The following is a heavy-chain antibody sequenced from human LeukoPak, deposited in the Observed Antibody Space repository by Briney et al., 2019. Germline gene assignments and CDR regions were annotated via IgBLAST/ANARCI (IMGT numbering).Heavy chain of an antibody. CDR2: IHYSGST. Sequence: PSETLSLTCTVSGGSTSSYFWTWIRQPPGKRLEWIGYIHYSGSTNYNPSLKSRVTISIDTSKNQFSLKLSSVTAADTAVYYCARGAPQRLITMIVLDYWGQGTLVTVSS. J-gene: IGHJ4*02. V-gene: IGHV4-59*12. CDR3: ARGAPQRLITMIVLDY. D-gene: IGHD3-22*01. CDR1: GGSTSSYF.